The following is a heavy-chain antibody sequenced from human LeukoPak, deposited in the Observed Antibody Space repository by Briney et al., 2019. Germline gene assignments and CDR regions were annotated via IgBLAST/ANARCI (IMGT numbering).Heavy chain of an antibody. CDR2: IYSGGST. J-gene: IGHJ6*02. CDR1: GFTVSSNY. V-gene: IGHV3-66*01. D-gene: IGHD7-27*01. Sequence: GGSLRLSCAASGFTVSSNYMSWVRQAPGKGLEWVSVIYSGGSTYYADSVKGRFTISRDNSKNTLYLQMNSLRAEDTAVYYCARDSTGDRHLSYYYYGMDVWGQGTTVTVSS. CDR3: ARDSTGDRHLSYYYYGMDV.